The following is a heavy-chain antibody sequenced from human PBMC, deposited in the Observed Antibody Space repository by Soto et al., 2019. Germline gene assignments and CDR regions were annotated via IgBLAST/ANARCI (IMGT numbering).Heavy chain of an antibody. D-gene: IGHD6-19*01. CDR2: IYYSGST. Sequence: PSETLSLTCTVSGGSISSYYWSWIRQPPGKGLEWIGYIYYSGSTNYNPSLKSRVTISVDTSKNQFSLKLSSVTAADTAVYYCAGSGWYGPNYFDYWGQGTLVTVPQ. CDR1: GGSISSYY. CDR3: AGSGWYGPNYFDY. J-gene: IGHJ4*02. V-gene: IGHV4-59*12.